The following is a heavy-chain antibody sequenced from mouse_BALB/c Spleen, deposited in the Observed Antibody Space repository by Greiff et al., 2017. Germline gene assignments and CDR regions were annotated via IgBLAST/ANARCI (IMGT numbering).Heavy chain of an antibody. D-gene: IGHD1-1*01. J-gene: IGHJ3*01. CDR1: GYTFTDYE. Sequence: QVQLQQSGAELVRPGASVTLSCKASGYTFTDYEMHWVKQTPVHGLEWIGAIDPETGGTAYNQKFKGKATLTADKSSSTAYMELRSLTSEDSAVYYCTRYYYGSSYPCAYWGQGTLVTVSA. CDR3: TRYYYGSSYPCAY. V-gene: IGHV1-15*01. CDR2: IDPETGGT.